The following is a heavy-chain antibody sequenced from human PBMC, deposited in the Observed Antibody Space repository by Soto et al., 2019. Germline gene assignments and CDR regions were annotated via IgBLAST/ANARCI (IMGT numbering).Heavy chain of an antibody. CDR3: ARLSYYDFWSAETRGDAFDI. CDR2: IYYSGST. CDR1: GGSISSYY. Sequence: QVQLQELGPGLVKPSETLSLTCTVSGGSISSYYWSWIRQPPGKGLEWIGYIYYSGSTNYNPSLKSRVTISVDTSKNQFSLKLSSVTAADTAVYYCARLSYYDFWSAETRGDAFDIWGQGTMVTVSS. D-gene: IGHD3-3*01. J-gene: IGHJ3*02. V-gene: IGHV4-59*01.